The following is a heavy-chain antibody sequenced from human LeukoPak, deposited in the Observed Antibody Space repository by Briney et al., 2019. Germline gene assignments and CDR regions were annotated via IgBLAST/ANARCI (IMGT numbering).Heavy chain of an antibody. V-gene: IGHV4-39*01. CDR3: ASAPGTFFDY. J-gene: IGHJ4*02. CDR1: GASISTSSYY. Sequence: SETLSLTCTVSGASISTSSYYWGWIRHPPGQGREWLVTIYYSVTTYYNPSLKVRATISLDTSKSQFSLKLSSVNAADPALYFCASAPGTFFDYWGQGTLVTVSP. D-gene: IGHD1-14*01. CDR2: IYYSVTT.